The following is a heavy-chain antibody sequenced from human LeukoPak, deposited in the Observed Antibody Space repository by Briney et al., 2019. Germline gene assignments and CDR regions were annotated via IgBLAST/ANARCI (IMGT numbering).Heavy chain of an antibody. CDR1: GGSISSYY. CDR3: ARADTAMAPNFDY. V-gene: IGHV4-59*01. D-gene: IGHD5-18*01. CDR2: VYCSGGT. J-gene: IGHJ4*02. Sequence: SEALSLTCTVSGGSISSYYWSWIRQPPGKGLEWIGYVYCSGGTNYNPSLKSRVTISVDTSKNQFSLKLSSVTAADTAVYYCARADTAMAPNFDYWGQGTLVTVSS.